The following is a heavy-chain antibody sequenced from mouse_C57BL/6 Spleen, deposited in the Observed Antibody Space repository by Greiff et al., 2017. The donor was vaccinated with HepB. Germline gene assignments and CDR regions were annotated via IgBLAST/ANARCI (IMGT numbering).Heavy chain of an antibody. V-gene: IGHV1-76*01. CDR2: IYPGSGNT. Sequence: VKLQESGAELVRPGASVKLSCKASGYTFTDYYINWVNQRPGQGLEWIARIYPGSGNTYYNEKFKGKATLTAEKSSSTAYMQLSSLTSEDSAVYFCARSVVAPGPYYFDYWGQGTTLTVSS. CDR3: ARSVVAPGPYYFDY. D-gene: IGHD1-1*01. J-gene: IGHJ2*01. CDR1: GYTFTDYY.